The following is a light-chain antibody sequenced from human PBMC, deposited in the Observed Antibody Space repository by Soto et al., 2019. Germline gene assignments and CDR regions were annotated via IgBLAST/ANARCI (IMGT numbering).Light chain of an antibody. CDR2: DVS. Sequence: QSVLTQPRSVSGSPGQSVTISCTGTSXDFGGYNYVSWYQHHPGKAPKLMIYDVSERPSGVPDRFSGSKSGNTASLTISGLQADDEADYYCCSYAGTFYVFGTGTKVTVL. CDR1: SXDFGGYNY. J-gene: IGLJ1*01. V-gene: IGLV2-11*01. CDR3: CSYAGTFYV.